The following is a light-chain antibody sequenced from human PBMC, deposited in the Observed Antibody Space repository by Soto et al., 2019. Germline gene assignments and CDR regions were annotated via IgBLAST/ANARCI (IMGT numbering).Light chain of an antibody. CDR3: QQFDNVPLT. Sequence: DIQMTQSPSSLSASVGDRVTVTCQASQDISNYLNWYQQKPGKAPKLLIYDAANLEPGVPSRFSLSGSATYITFTISNLLPEDIGTYYCQQFDNVPLTFVGGTKVEIK. CDR2: DAA. V-gene: IGKV1-33*01. CDR1: QDISNY. J-gene: IGKJ4*01.